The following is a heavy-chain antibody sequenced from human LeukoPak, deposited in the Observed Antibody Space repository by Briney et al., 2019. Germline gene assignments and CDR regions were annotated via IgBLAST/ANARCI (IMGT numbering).Heavy chain of an antibody. V-gene: IGHV4-34*01. CDR2: IYHSGNT. D-gene: IGHD6-13*01. CDR1: GGSFSGYY. CDR3: ARDVAAAAGADY. Sequence: ASETLSLTCAVYGGSFSGYYWSWIRQPPGKGLEWIGSIYHSGNTYYNPSLKSRVTISVDTSKNQFSLKLSSVTAADTAVYYCARDVAAAAGADYWGQGTLVTVSS. J-gene: IGHJ4*02.